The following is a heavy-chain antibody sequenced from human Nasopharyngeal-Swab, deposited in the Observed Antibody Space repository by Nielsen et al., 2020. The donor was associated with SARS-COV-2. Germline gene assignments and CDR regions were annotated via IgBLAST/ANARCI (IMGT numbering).Heavy chain of an antibody. CDR1: GYTFSTYW. Sequence: GESLKISCKGSGYTFSTYWIGWVRQMPGKGLEWMGIINPADSDTRYSPSFQGQVIISADKSITTAYLQWSSLKASDTAMYYCARPGENNGWYFDYWGQGTLVTVSS. CDR2: INPADSDT. V-gene: IGHV5-51*01. D-gene: IGHD3-16*01. CDR3: ARPGENNGWYFDY. J-gene: IGHJ4*02.